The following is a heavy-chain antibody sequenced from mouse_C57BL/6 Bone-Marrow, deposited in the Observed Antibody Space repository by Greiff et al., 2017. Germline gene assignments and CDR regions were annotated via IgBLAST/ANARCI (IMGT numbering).Heavy chain of an antibody. J-gene: IGHJ2*01. D-gene: IGHD1-1*01. CDR1: GYTFTSYW. CDR2: INPSNGGP. CDR3: ARGHYYGSSYFDY. V-gene: IGHV1-53*01. Sequence: QVQLQQPGTELVKPGASVKLSCKASGYTFTSYWMHWVKQRPGQGLEWIGNINPSNGGPNYNEKFKSKATLTVDKSSSTAYMQLSSLTSEDAAVYYGARGHYYGSSYFDYWGQGTTLTVSS.